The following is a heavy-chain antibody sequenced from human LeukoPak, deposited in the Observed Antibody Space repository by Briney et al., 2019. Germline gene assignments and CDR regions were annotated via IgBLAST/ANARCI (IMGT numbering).Heavy chain of an antibody. CDR3: ARLNAMEDEYSSGWYFYY. CDR1: GYSFTSYW. V-gene: IGHV5-51*01. D-gene: IGHD6-19*01. J-gene: IGHJ4*02. Sequence: GESLKISCKGSGYSFTSYWIGWVRQMPGKGPEWMGIIYPGDSDTRYSPSFQGQVTISADKSISTAYLQWSSLKASDTAMYYCARLNAMEDEYSSGWYFYYWGQGTLVTVSS. CDR2: IYPGDSDT.